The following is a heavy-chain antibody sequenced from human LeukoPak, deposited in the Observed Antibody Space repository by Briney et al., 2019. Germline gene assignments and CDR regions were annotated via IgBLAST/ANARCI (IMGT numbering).Heavy chain of an antibody. V-gene: IGHV4-34*01. CDR2: INHSGST. CDR3: ARVESGSYFDY. J-gene: IGHJ4*02. CDR1: GFTFTNYW. Sequence: GSLRLSCVASGFTFTNYWMSWVRQPPGKGLEWIGEINHSGSTNYNPSLKSRVTISVDTSKNQFSLKLSSVTAADTAVYYCARVESGSYFDYWGQGTLVTVSS. D-gene: IGHD1-26*01.